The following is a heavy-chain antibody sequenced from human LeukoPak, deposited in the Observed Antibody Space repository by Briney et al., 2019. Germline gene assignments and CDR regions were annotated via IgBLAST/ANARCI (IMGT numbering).Heavy chain of an antibody. V-gene: IGHV1-3*01. D-gene: IGHD3-10*01. CDR3: ARVSLWFGEFNDY. J-gene: IGHJ4*02. CDR1: GYTFTSYA. Sequence: GASVKVSCKASGYTFTSYAMHWVRQAPGQRLEWMGWINAGNGNTKYSQKFQGRVTITRDTSASTAYMELSSLRSEDTAVYYCARVSLWFGEFNDYWGQGTLVTVSS. CDR2: INAGNGNT.